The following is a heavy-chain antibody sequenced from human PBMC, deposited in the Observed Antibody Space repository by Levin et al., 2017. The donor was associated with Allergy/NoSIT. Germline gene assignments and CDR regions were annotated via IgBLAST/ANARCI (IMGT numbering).Heavy chain of an antibody. Sequence: QSGPTLVKATETLTLTCSFSGFSISEPGVCVGWIRQPPGKALEFLARIDWDNEKFFSTSLRTRPTISKDTSKNQVVLTVTNTDPMDTATDYCARFYYRRNSRPVEYLQHWGPGTLVTVSS. CDR1: GFSISEPGVC. J-gene: IGHJ1*01. D-gene: IGHD3-10*01. CDR2: IDWDNEK. V-gene: IGHV2-70*17. CDR3: ARFYYRRNSRPVEYLQH.